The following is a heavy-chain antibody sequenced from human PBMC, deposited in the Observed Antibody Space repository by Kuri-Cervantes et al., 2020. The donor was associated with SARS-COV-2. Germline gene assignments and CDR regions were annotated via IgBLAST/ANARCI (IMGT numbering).Heavy chain of an antibody. Sequence: GGSLRLSCAASGFTVSSNYMSWVRQAPGKGLEWVSVIYSGGSTYYADSVKGRFTISRDNAKNSLYLQMNSLRAEDTAVYYCAKVRGSGWYRAFDIWGQGTMVTVSS. J-gene: IGHJ3*02. V-gene: IGHV3-66*02. CDR1: GFTVSSNY. CDR2: IYSGGST. CDR3: AKVRGSGWYRAFDI. D-gene: IGHD6-19*01.